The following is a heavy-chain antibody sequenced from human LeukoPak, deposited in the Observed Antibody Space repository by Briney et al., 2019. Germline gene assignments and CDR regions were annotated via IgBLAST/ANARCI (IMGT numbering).Heavy chain of an antibody. CDR1: GFTFSNAW. D-gene: IGHD2-2*01. J-gene: IGHJ4*02. CDR3: TTDYYCSSTSCPYYFDY. V-gene: IGHV3-15*01. Sequence: GGSLRLSCAASGFTFSNAWMSWVRQAPGKGLERVGRIKSKTDGGTTDYAAPVKGRFTISRDDSKNTLYLQMNSLKTEDTAVYYCTTDYYCSSTSCPYYFDYWGQGTLVTVSS. CDR2: IKSKTDGGTT.